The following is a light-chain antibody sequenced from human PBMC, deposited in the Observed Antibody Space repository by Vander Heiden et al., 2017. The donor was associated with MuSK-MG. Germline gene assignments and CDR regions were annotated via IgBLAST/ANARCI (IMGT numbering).Light chain of an antibody. V-gene: IGKV1-5*03. CDR2: KAS. CDR1: PSISSW. J-gene: IGKJ1*01. Sequence: IQLTQPPSTPSASVRDRLTITCRASPSISSWLACYQLEPGKAPKLLIYKASSLESGVPSRFSGSGSGKEFTLTISSLQADDFATYYCQQYKSYSTFGQGTKVEIK. CDR3: QQYKSYST.